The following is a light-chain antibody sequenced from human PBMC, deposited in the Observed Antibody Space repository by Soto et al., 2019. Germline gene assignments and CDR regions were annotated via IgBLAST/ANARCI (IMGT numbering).Light chain of an antibody. V-gene: IGKV3-11*01. CDR2: DAS. CDR3: QQRDNGPLT. J-gene: IGKJ4*01. CDR1: QSVGSN. Sequence: EIVLTQSPATLSLSLGDRATFSCRASQSVGSNLGWYQQRPGQAPRLLVYDASNMATGIPARFSGSGSGTDFTLTISSLEPYDFAVYYCQQRDNGPLTFGGGTKVEIK.